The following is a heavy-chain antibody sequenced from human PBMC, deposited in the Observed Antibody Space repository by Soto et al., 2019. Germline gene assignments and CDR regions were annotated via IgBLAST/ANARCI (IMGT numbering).Heavy chain of an antibody. CDR3: ARAFRGRPRNFDY. J-gene: IGHJ4*02. V-gene: IGHV4-34*01. CDR1: GGSFSGYY. CDR2: INHSGST. Sequence: SETLSLTCAVYGGSFSGYYWSWIRQPPGKGLEWIGEINHSGSTNYNPSLKSRVTISVDTSKNQFSLKLSSVTAADTAVYYCARAFRGRPRNFDYWGQGTLVTVSS. D-gene: IGHD3-16*01.